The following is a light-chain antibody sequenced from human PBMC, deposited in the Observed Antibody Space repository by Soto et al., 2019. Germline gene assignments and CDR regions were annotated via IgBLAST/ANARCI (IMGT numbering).Light chain of an antibody. CDR1: QGFNSY. CDR2: AAS. CDR3: QQYYSYPSIT. Sequence: IQLTQSPSSLSASVGDRVTITCRASQGFNSYLAWYQQKPGKAPKLLIYAASNLQSGVPSRFSASGSGTDFTLTISCLQSEDFATYYCQQYYSYPSITFGQGTRLEIK. V-gene: IGKV1-9*01. J-gene: IGKJ5*01.